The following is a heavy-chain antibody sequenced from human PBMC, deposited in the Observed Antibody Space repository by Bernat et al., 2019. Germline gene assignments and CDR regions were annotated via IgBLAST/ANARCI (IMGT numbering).Heavy chain of an antibody. Sequence: EVQLVESGGGLVKPGGSLRLSCAASGFTFSSYSMNWVRQAPGKGLEWVSSISSSSSYIYYADSVKGRFTISRDNAKNSLYLQLNSLRAEDTAVYYCAGDVFGEDMVVGMDVWGQGTTVTVSS. CDR2: ISSSSSYI. CDR1: GFTFSSYS. V-gene: IGHV3-21*01. D-gene: IGHD3-10*01. CDR3: AGDVFGEDMVVGMDV. J-gene: IGHJ6*02.